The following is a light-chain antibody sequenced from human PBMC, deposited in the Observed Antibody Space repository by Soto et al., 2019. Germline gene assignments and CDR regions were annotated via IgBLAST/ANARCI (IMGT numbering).Light chain of an antibody. V-gene: IGLV6-57*04. CDR3: QSYDTNGV. J-gene: IGLJ3*02. Sequence: LTQPHSVSESPGKTVTISCTRSSGGIASNTVQWFQQRPGSAPRTVIYEGNRRPSGVPDRFSGSIDSSSNSASLTISGLKTEDEADYYCQSYDTNGVFGGGTKLTVL. CDR2: EGN. CDR1: SGGIASNT.